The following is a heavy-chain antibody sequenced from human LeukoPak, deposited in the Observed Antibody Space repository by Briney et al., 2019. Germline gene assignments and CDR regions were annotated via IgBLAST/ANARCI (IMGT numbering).Heavy chain of an antibody. CDR2: IHHSGST. CDR3: VTCRAYIRGGFGF. V-gene: IGHV4-38-2*01. Sequence: SETLSLTCSVSSYSISSDYYWNWIRQSPGKGLEWIGSIHHSGSTYYNPSLKSRVTVSVHTSKNQFSLRLSSVTAADTAVYYCVTCRAYIRGGFGFWGQGALVTVSS. CDR1: SYSISSDYY. J-gene: IGHJ4*02. D-gene: IGHD3-10*01.